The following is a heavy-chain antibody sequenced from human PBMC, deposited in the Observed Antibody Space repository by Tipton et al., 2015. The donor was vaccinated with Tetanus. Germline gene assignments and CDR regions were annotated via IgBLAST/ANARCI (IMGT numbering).Heavy chain of an antibody. J-gene: IGHJ4*02. CDR1: GYIFNNYW. V-gene: IGHV5-51*01. D-gene: IGHD2-8*01. CDR3: ARAHCTDGVCNFDF. Sequence: VQLVQSGGEVKKPGESLKISCKGSGYIFNNYWIGWVRQKPGKGLEWVGIIYPGDSDTRYSPSFQGQVTISVDKSINTAYLQWSSLKASDTSMFYCARAHCTDGVCNFDFWGQGALATVAS. CDR2: IYPGDSDT.